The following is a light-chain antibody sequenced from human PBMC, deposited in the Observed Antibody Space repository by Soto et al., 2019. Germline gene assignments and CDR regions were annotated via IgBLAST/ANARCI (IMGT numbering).Light chain of an antibody. CDR3: CSYAGSYTLV. CDR1: SSDVGGSNY. V-gene: IGLV2-11*01. J-gene: IGLJ2*01. CDR2: DVS. Sequence: SALSHAPSVSGSPGQSGTISCTGTSSDVGGSNYDSCYQPHPSPAPKLMIYDVSKWPSGVPDRCSGSKSGNTASLTISGLQAEDEAAYYCCSYAGSYTLVFGGWTKVTVL.